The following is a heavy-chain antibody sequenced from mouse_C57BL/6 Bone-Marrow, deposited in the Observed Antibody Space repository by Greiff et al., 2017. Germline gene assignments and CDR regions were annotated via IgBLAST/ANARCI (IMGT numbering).Heavy chain of an antibody. J-gene: IGHJ4*01. CDR2: LYPGSGST. CDR3: ARRGGKIKATLRRRDCYAVDY. CDR1: GYTFTSYW. Sequence: QVQLQQSGAELVKPGASVKMSCKASGYTFTSYWITWVKQRPGQGLAWIGDLYPGSGSTNYNEKFKSKATLTVDTSSSTAYMQLSSLTSGDSAVYYCARRGGKIKATLRRRDCYAVDYWGQGTSVTVSS. V-gene: IGHV1-55*01. D-gene: IGHD2-12*01.